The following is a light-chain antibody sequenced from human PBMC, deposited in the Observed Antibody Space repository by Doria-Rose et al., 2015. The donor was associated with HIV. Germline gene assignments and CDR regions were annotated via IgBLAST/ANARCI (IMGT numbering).Light chain of an antibody. CDR1: NSIIGSNT. Sequence: QSVVTQEPPVSGTPGQRVAISCSGSNSIIGSNTINWYQQLPGTAPKLLIHSNDQRPSGVPDRFSGSRSGTSASLAISGLQSEDEADYYCAAWTVIQKGVFGSGTKVTVL. V-gene: IGLV1-44*01. CDR2: SND. CDR3: AAWTVIQKGV. J-gene: IGLJ1*01.